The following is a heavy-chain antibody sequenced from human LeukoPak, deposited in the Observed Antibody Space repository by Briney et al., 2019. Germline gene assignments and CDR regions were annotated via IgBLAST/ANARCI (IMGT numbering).Heavy chain of an antibody. CDR1: GGSISSYY. J-gene: IGHJ4*02. V-gene: IGHV4-59*01. CDR2: IYYSGST. D-gene: IGHD5-24*01. Sequence: PSETLSLTCTVSGGSISSYYWSWIRQPPGKGLEWIGYIYYSGSTNYNPSLKSRVTISVDTSKNQFSLKLSSVTAADTAVYYCAREGDPDGYTTYFDYWGQGTLVTVSS. CDR3: AREGDPDGYTTYFDY.